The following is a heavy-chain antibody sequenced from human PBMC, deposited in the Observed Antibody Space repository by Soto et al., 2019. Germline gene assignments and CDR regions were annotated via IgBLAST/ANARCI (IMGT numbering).Heavy chain of an antibody. Sequence: GGSLRLSCTTSGFSFPSFAMTWVRQAPGKGLEWVATISGSDGKTYYADSVKGRFSISRDTSRNTLYLQMNSLRANDTAIYYCAKWSYLDYWGQGTRVTVSS. J-gene: IGHJ4*02. CDR2: ISGSDGKT. D-gene: IGHD3-3*01. CDR1: GFSFPSFA. V-gene: IGHV3-23*01. CDR3: AKWSYLDY.